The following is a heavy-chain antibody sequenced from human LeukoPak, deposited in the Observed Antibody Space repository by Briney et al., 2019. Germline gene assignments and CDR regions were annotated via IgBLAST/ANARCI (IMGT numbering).Heavy chain of an antibody. CDR2: IKQDGSEK. Sequence: GGSLRLSCAASGFTFSSYWMSWVRQPQGKGLEWVTNIKQDGSEKYYVDSLKGRFTTSRDNAKNSLYLQMNSLRAEDTAVYYCARPNWNDKDYWGQGTLVTVSS. V-gene: IGHV3-7*01. D-gene: IGHD1-1*01. CDR1: GFTFSSYW. J-gene: IGHJ4*02. CDR3: ARPNWNDKDY.